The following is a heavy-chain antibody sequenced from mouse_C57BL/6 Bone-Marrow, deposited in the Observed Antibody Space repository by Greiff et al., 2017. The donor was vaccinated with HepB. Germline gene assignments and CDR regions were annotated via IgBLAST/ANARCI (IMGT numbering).Heavy chain of an antibody. CDR1: GSTFTDYE. V-gene: IGHV1-15*01. CDR2: IDPETGGT. Sequence: QVQLQQSGAELVRPGASVTLSCKASGSTFTDYEMHWVKQTPVHGLEWIGAIDPETGGTAYNQKFKGKAILTADKSSSTAYMELRSLTSEDSAVYDCTRYGSSPAWFAYWGQGTLVTVSA. CDR3: TRYGSSPAWFAY. J-gene: IGHJ3*01. D-gene: IGHD1-1*01.